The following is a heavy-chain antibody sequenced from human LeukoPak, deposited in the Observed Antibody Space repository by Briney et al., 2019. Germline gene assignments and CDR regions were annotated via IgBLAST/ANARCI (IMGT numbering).Heavy chain of an antibody. CDR3: ARPYCGGDCNFDY. Sequence: ASVKVSCKASGYTFTGYYMHWVRQAPGQGLEWMGRINPNSGGTNYAQKFQGRVTMTRDTSSSTAYMELSGLRSDDTAVYYCARPYCGGDCNFDYWGQGTLVTVSS. V-gene: IGHV1-2*06. CDR2: INPNSGGT. CDR1: GYTFTGYY. D-gene: IGHD2-21*02. J-gene: IGHJ4*02.